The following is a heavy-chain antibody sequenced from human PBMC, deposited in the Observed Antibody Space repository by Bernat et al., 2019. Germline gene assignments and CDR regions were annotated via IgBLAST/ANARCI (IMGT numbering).Heavy chain of an antibody. D-gene: IGHD3-10*01. CDR3: AKSCFYGSGDYYFDY. CDR2: ISYDGSNK. V-gene: IGHV3-30*18. Sequence: QVQLVESGGGVVQPGRSLRLSCAASGFTFSSYGMHWVRQAPGKGLEWVAVISYDGSNKYYADSVKGRFTISRDNSKNTLYLQMNSLRAEDTAVYYCAKSCFYGSGDYYFDYWGQGTLVTVSS. J-gene: IGHJ4*02. CDR1: GFTFSSYG.